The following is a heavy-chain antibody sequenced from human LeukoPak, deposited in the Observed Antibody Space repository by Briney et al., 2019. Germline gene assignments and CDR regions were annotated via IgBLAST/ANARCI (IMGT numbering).Heavy chain of an antibody. CDR1: GGAFSSYA. Sequence: ASVKLSCKASGGAFSSYAISWVRQAPGQGLEWMGRIIPILGIANYAQKFQGRVTITADKSTSTAYMELSSLRSEDTAVYYCASYCSSTSCYRSYYYYYGMDVWGQGTTVTVSS. CDR3: ASYCSSTSCYRSYYYYYGMDV. CDR2: IIPILGIA. J-gene: IGHJ6*02. D-gene: IGHD2-2*01. V-gene: IGHV1-69*04.